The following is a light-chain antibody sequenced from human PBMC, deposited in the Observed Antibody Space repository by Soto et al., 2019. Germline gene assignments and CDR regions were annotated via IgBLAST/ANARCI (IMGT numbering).Light chain of an antibody. V-gene: IGKV1-39*01. J-gene: IGKJ1*01. Sequence: DIQMTQSPSSLSASVGDRVTITCRASQSISSYLNWYQQKPGTAPKLLIYAASSLQSGVPSRFSGSGSGTDFTLPISSLQPDDFATYYCQQSYSTLWTFGQGTKVEIK. CDR3: QQSYSTLWT. CDR1: QSISSY. CDR2: AAS.